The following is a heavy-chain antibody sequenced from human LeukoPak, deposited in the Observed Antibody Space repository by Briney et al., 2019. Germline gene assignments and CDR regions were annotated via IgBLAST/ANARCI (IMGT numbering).Heavy chain of an antibody. CDR2: ISGDGSTT. Sequence: PGGSLTLSCALSGLPFSSYWTQWVRQAPGRGRVWVSRISGDGSTTIYAHCVKGRFTISRDNPKNTLYMQMNRLRAEDTAVYYCARLDILAGNYYYFNFWGQGTLVTVSS. CDR3: ARLDILAGNYYYFNF. D-gene: IGHD3-9*01. CDR1: GLPFSSYW. J-gene: IGHJ4*02. V-gene: IGHV3-74*01.